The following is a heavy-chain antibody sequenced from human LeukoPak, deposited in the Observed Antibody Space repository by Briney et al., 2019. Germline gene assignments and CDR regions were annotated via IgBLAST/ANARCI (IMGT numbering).Heavy chain of an antibody. J-gene: IGHJ4*02. CDR2: ISYDGSNK. CDR3: ARERGYDSFHFDY. Sequence: GGSLRLSCAASGFTFSSYIMHWVRQAPGKGLEWVAVISYDGSNKYYADSVKGRFTISRDNSQNTLYLQMNSLRSEDTAVHYCARERGYDSFHFDYWGQGALVTVSS. D-gene: IGHD5-12*01. V-gene: IGHV3-30*04. CDR1: GFTFSSYI.